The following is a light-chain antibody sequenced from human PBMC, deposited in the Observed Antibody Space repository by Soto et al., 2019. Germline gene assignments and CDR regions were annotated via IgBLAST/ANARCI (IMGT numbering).Light chain of an antibody. Sequence: EIVLTQSPATLSLSPGERATLTCRASQSLSSSYLAWYQQKPGQAPRLLIYGTSSRATGIPDRFSGSGSGTDFTLTISSLQPEDFAFYYCQQRNSYPPVFGGGTKVDIK. CDR2: GTS. CDR1: QSLSSSY. CDR3: QQRNSYPPV. V-gene: IGKV3D-20*02. J-gene: IGKJ4*01.